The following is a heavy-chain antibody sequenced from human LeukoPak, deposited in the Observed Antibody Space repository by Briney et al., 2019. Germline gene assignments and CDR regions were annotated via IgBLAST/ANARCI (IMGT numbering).Heavy chain of an antibody. CDR2: VYSSGRT. CDR1: GGSITSYY. Sequence: SETPSLSSAEPGGSITSYYWSWIRQPAGGGLECIWRVYSSGRTNYNPSLESRVTMSVETSKNQMSLRLSSVTAADTAVYYCARDPGWEQVVTNGGGAFDIWGQGTMVTVSS. CDR3: ARDPGWEQVVTNGGGAFDI. J-gene: IGHJ3*02. D-gene: IGHD6-6*01. V-gene: IGHV4-4*07.